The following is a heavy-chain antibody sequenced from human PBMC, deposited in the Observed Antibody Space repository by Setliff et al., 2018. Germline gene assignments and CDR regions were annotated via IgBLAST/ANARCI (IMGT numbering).Heavy chain of an antibody. J-gene: IGHJ6*02. Sequence: ASVKVSCKASGYTFSDYYIHWVQQAPGKGLVWMGRVDTEEGETIHAGKFRGRVTITADKSTDTTYMELNSLTSEDTAVYYSAIDRGTLKRSNYFFSSLLFLGQGPTVTVSS. D-gene: IGHD1-7*01. CDR1: GYTFSDYY. CDR3: AIDRGTLKRSNYFFSSLLF. CDR2: VDTEEGET. V-gene: IGHV1-69-2*01.